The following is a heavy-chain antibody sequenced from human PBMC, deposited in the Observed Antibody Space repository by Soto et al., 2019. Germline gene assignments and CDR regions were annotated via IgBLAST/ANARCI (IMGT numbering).Heavy chain of an antibody. Sequence: EVQLVESGGGLVQPGGSLRLSCAASGFTVSSKYMSWVRQAPGKGLEWVSLIIRGGSSSYADSVKGGFTISSDNSENTLYLQISTLGVEDTAVYYWTMGDVHCSGSTCYGIAMDVWGKGTTVTVSS. CDR3: TMGDVHCSGSTCYGIAMDV. J-gene: IGHJ6*03. D-gene: IGHD2-15*01. V-gene: IGHV3-66*01. CDR1: GFTVSSKY. CDR2: IIRGGSS.